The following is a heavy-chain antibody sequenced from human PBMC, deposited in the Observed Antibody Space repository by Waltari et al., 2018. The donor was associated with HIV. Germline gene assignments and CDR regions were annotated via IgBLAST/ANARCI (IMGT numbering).Heavy chain of an antibody. D-gene: IGHD3-3*02. CDR1: GGTFSSYA. CDR2: ISPILGTA. V-gene: IGHV1-69*13. J-gene: IGHJ5*02. Sequence: QVQLVQSGAVVKKPGSSVKVSCKASGGTFSSYAISWVRQAPGQRLEWMGGISPILGTANVARNFQGSATITADESTSTAYMELSSLRSEDTAVYYCARDFRMDHSIPQFDPWGQGTLVTVSS. CDR3: ARDFRMDHSIPQFDP.